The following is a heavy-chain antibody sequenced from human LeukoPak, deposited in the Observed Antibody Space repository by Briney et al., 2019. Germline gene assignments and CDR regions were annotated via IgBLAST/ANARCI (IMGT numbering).Heavy chain of an antibody. CDR3: ARAPGAVDAFDV. J-gene: IGHJ3*01. V-gene: IGHV4-59*01. CDR2: ISYSGST. D-gene: IGHD4/OR15-4a*01. CDR1: GGSIRGYN. Sequence: SETLSLTSTISGGSIRGYNWSSSPHPPGEGLEWIGYISYSGSTNYCPSRQSRVTISVDTSKNHISLKLTSVTAADTAVYYCARAPGAVDAFDVWGQGTMVTVSS.